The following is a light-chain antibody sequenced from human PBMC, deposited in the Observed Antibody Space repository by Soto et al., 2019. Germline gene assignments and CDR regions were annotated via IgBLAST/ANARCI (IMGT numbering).Light chain of an antibody. CDR3: SSYATSSTPYV. J-gene: IGLJ1*01. CDR1: SSDVGTYNY. CDR2: EVS. V-gene: IGLV2-14*01. Sequence: QSALTQPASVSGSPGQSITISCTGTSSDVGTYNYVSWYQQHSGKAPKLMIYEVSNRPSGVSNRFSGSKSGNTASLTISGLQAEDEADYYCSSYATSSTPYVFGGGTKLTVL.